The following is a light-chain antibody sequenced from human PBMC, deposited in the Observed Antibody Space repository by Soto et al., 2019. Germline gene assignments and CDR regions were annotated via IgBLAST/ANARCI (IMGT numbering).Light chain of an antibody. CDR1: QRLSSN. J-gene: IGKJ1*01. CDR2: GAS. CDR3: QQYINWPRT. V-gene: IGKV3-15*01. Sequence: ELVLTQSPATLSVSPGNRVTLSCRASQRLSSNLAWYQQRPGQAPRLLIYGASIRATDIPARFIGSGSGTEFTLTISSLQSEDFAVYYCQQYINWPRTFGQGTKVDIK.